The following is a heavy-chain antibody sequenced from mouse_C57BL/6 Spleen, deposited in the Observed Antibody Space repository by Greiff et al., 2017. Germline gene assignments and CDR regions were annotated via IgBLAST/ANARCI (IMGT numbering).Heavy chain of an antibody. J-gene: IGHJ3*01. CDR1: GFTFSDAW. D-gene: IGHD2-4*01. CDR2: IRNKANNHAT. CDR3: TRRNDYDVWFAY. Sequence: EVQRVESGGGLVQPGGSMKLSCAASGFTFSDAWMDWVRQSPEKGLEWVAEIRNKANNHATYYAESVKGRFTISRDDSKSSVYLQMTSLRAEDTGIYYCTRRNDYDVWFAYWGQGTLVTVSA. V-gene: IGHV6-6*01.